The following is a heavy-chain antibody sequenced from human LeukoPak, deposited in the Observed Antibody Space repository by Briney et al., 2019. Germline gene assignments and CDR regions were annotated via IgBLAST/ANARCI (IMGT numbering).Heavy chain of an antibody. V-gene: IGHV4-4*07. J-gene: IGHJ5*02. CDR3: ARDSAYSYGPSWFDP. CDR1: VGSISRFT. CDR2: IYTSGST. D-gene: IGHD5-18*01. Sequence: SETLSLPCTVSVGSISRFTWSWIRQPAGKGLERIGRIYTSGSTIYNPSLMSRVTMSVDTSKNQFSLKLSSVTAADTAVYYCARDSAYSYGPSWFDPWGQGTLVTVSS.